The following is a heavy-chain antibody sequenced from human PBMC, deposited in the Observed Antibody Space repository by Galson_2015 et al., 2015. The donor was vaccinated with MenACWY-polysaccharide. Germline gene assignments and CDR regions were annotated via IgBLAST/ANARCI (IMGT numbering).Heavy chain of an antibody. D-gene: IGHD5-18*01. J-gene: IGHJ4*02. V-gene: IGHV3-7*01. CDR1: GFIFSSCW. CDR3: AREPNVAVVTRFDY. Sequence: SLRLSCAASGFIFSSCWMSWVRQAPGKGLEWVANIKQDGSEKYYVDSVKGRFTISRDNAKNSLYLQMNTLRVEDTGVYFCAREPNVAVVTRFDYWGQATLVTVSS. CDR2: IKQDGSEK.